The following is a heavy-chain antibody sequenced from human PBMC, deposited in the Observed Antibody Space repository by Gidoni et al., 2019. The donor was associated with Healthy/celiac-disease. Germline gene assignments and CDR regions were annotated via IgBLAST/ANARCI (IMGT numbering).Heavy chain of an antibody. CDR1: GFTFSGYG. Sequence: QVKLVESGGCVVQPGRSLRLSCAASGFTFSGYGMHWVRQAPGKGLEWVAVISYDGSNKYYADSVKGRFTISRDNSKNTLYLQMNSLRAEDTAVYYCAKILDYGGTLFDYWGQGTLVTVSS. J-gene: IGHJ4*02. V-gene: IGHV3-30*18. CDR2: ISYDGSNK. CDR3: AKILDYGGTLFDY. D-gene: IGHD4-17*01.